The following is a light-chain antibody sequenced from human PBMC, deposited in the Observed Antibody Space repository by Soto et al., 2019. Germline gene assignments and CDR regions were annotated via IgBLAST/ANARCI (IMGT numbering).Light chain of an antibody. Sequence: QSALTQPASVSGSPGQSITISCTGTSSDVGGYNYVSWYQHHPGKAHKLIIYDVSNRPSGVSIRFSGSKSDNTASLTISGLQPEDEADYHCSSYTTSNTRQIVFGTGTKLTVL. CDR3: SSYTTSNTRQIV. J-gene: IGLJ1*01. V-gene: IGLV2-14*03. CDR1: SSDVGGYNY. CDR2: DVS.